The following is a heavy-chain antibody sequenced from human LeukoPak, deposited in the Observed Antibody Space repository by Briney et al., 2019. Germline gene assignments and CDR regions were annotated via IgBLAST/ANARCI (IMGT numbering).Heavy chain of an antibody. CDR1: GFTFSSYW. CDR3: ASEDYGDYDTFDY. Sequence: GSLRLSCAASGFTFSSYWMHWVRQAPGKGLVWVSRINSDGSSTSYADSVKGRFTISRDNAKNTLYLRMNSLRAEDTAAYYCASEDYGDYDTFDYWGQGTLVTVSS. CDR2: INSDGSST. J-gene: IGHJ4*02. D-gene: IGHD4-17*01. V-gene: IGHV3-74*01.